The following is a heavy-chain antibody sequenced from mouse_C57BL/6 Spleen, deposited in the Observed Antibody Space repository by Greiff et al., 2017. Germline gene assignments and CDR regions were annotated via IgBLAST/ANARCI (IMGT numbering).Heavy chain of an antibody. D-gene: IGHD2-4*01. CDR2: IDPNSGGT. CDR1: GYTFTSYW. Sequence: QVQLQQPGAELVKPGASVKLSCKASGYTFTSYWMHWVKQRPGRGLEWIGGIDPNSGGTKYNEKFKSKATLTVDKPSSTAYMQLSSLTSEDSAVYYCGRDAEDYDDGAMDYWGQGTSVTVSS. CDR3: GRDAEDYDDGAMDY. J-gene: IGHJ4*01. V-gene: IGHV1-72*01.